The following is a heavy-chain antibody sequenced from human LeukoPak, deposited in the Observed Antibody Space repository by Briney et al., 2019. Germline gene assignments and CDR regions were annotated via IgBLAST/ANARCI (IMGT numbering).Heavy chain of an antibody. CDR1: TFTFRDHY. CDR2: ISGSGNTI. D-gene: IGHD3-22*01. Sequence: GGSLRLSCAASTFTFRDHYMSWIRQAPGKGLEWVSYISGSGNTIYYVDSVEGRFTISRDNAKNSLYLQMNSLRAEDTAVYYCARGDYYDSSGTFDYWGQGTLVTVSS. V-gene: IGHV3-11*04. CDR3: ARGDYYDSSGTFDY. J-gene: IGHJ4*02.